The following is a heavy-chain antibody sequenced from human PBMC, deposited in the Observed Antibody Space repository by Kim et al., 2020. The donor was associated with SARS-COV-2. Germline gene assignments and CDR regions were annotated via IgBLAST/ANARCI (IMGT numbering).Heavy chain of an antibody. CDR1: GGSFSGYY. D-gene: IGHD3-16*02. J-gene: IGHJ5*02. CDR2: INHSGST. V-gene: IGHV4-34*01. Sequence: SETLSLTCAVYGGSFSGYYWSWIRQPPGKGLEWIGEINHSGSTNYNPSLKSRDTISVDTSKNQFSLKLSSVTAADTAVYYCARGRLGVWGSYRYTVWFDPWGQGTLVTVSS. CDR3: ARGRLGVWGSYRYTVWFDP.